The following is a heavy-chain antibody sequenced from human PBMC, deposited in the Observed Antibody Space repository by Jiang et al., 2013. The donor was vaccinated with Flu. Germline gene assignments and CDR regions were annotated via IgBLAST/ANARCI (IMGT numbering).Heavy chain of an antibody. Sequence: VQLVESGGGVVQPGRSLRLSCAASGFPFRNYAMHWVRQAPGRGLEWVAIISYDGSAEYYIDSVKDRFTISRDNSQGTLFLQMNSLRPEDTAVYYCVRGVDDHGDFVGGCTFWG. V-gene: IGHV3-30*04. D-gene: IGHD4-17*01. CDR3: VRGVDDHGDFVGGCTF. J-gene: IGHJ1*01. CDR2: ISYDGSAE. CDR1: GFPFRNYA.